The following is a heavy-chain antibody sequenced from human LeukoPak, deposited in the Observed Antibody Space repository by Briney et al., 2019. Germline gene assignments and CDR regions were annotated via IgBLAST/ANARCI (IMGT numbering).Heavy chain of an antibody. CDR1: GGSFSGYY. CDR2: INHSGST. CDR3: ARGGHVVPAAICYSACAFDI. D-gene: IGHD2-2*02. V-gene: IGHV4-34*01. J-gene: IGHJ3*02. Sequence: SETLSLTCAVYGGSFSGYYWSWIRQPPGKGLEWIGEINHSGSTNYNPSLKSRVTISVDTSKNQFSLKLSSVTAADTAVYYCARGGHVVPAAICYSACAFDIWGQGTMVIVSS.